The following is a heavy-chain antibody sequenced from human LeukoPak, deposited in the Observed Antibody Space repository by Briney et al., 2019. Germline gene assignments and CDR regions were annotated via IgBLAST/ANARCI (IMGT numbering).Heavy chain of an antibody. J-gene: IGHJ6*02. D-gene: IGHD5-12*01. Sequence: GGSLRLACVASGLTFRNYWMSGVRQAPGKGLEWVANIKEDGSEKYYVDSVKGRFTISRDNARNSVYLQMNSLRAEDTAVYYCAGEWLRASSYGLDVWGQGTTVTVSS. CDR3: AGEWLRASSYGLDV. CDR1: GLTFRNYW. V-gene: IGHV3-7*03. CDR2: IKEDGSEK.